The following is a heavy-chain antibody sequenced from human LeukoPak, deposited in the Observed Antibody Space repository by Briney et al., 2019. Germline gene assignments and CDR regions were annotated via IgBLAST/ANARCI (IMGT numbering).Heavy chain of an antibody. CDR2: IFYSGST. J-gene: IGHJ4*02. V-gene: IGHV4-39*01. Sequence: SETLSLNCTVSGGSISTSNYYWGWIRQPPGKGLEWIGNIFYSGSTYYSQSLKSRVTISLDTSRNQFFLKLSSVTAADTAVYYCARHGYYYDSSGYSAYWGQGTLVTVSS. CDR3: ARHGYYYDSSGYSAY. D-gene: IGHD3-22*01. CDR1: GGSISTSNYY.